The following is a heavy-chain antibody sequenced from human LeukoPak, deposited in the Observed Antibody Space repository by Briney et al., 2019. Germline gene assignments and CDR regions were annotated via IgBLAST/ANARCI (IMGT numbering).Heavy chain of an antibody. Sequence: SETLSLTCTVSGGSISSYYWSWIRQPPGKGLEWIGYIYYSGSTNYNPSLKSRVTISVDTSKNQFSLKLSSVTAADTAVYYCARERLGGGTDGFDYWGQGTLVTVSS. CDR3: ARERLGGGTDGFDY. D-gene: IGHD3-16*01. CDR1: GGSISSYY. CDR2: IYYSGST. J-gene: IGHJ4*02. V-gene: IGHV4-59*01.